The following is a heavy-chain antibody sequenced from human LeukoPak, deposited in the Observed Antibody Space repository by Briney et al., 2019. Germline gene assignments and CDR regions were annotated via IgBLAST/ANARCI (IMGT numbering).Heavy chain of an antibody. V-gene: IGHV3-23*01. CDR2: ISISGDST. CDR1: GFTFSSYA. CDR3: AKMQGYFDY. J-gene: IGHJ4*02. Sequence: GGSLRLSCAASGFTFSSYAMSWVRQAPGKGLEWVSAISISGDSTYYADSVKGRFTISRDNSKNMLYLQMSSLRAEDTAVYYCAKMQGYFDYWGQGTLVPVSS.